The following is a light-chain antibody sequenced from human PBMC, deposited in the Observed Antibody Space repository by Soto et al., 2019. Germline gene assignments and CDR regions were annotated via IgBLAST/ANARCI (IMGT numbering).Light chain of an antibody. J-gene: IGKJ1*01. Sequence: DIQMTHSPSSLSASVGDRVTITCRASQGISSYLAWYQQKPGKAPKLLIYAASTLQSGVPSRFSGSGSGTDFTLTISCLQSEDFATYYCQQYYSYPRTFGQGIKVEIX. V-gene: IGKV1-9*01. CDR2: AAS. CDR1: QGISSY. CDR3: QQYYSYPRT.